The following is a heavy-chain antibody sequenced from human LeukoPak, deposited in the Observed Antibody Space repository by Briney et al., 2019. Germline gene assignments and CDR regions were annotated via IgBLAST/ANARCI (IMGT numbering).Heavy chain of an antibody. CDR2: INHSGST. V-gene: IGHV4-34*01. CDR3: ARGYYDSSGYYYGFAFDI. J-gene: IGHJ3*02. Sequence: SETLSLTCAVSGGSFSGYYWSWVRQPPGKGLEWIGEINHSGSTNYNPSLKSRVTISVDTSKNQLSLKLSSVTAADTAVYYCARGYYDSSGYYYGFAFDIWGQGTMVTVSS. CDR1: GGSFSGYY. D-gene: IGHD3-22*01.